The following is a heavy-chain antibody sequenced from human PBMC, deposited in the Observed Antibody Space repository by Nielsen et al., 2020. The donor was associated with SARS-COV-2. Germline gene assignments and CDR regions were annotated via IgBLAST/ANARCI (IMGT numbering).Heavy chain of an antibody. Sequence: ASVKVSCKASGYTFTSYGISWVRQAPGQGLEWMGWISAYNGNTNYAQKFQGRVTISADESTSTAYMEVSSLISKDTAVYYCARGTGSSNWWGMHFDYWGQGTLVAVSS. J-gene: IGHJ4*02. CDR1: GYTFTSYG. CDR2: ISAYNGNT. D-gene: IGHD6-13*01. CDR3: ARGTGSSNWWGMHFDY. V-gene: IGHV1-18*01.